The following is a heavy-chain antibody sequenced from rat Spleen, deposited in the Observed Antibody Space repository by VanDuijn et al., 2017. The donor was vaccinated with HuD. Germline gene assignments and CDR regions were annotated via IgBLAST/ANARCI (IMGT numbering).Heavy chain of an antibody. Sequence: QVQLKESGPGLVQPSQTLSLTCTVSGFSLTSYTVSWVRQPPGKGLEWIAAISSGGTTYYNSALKSRLSISRDTSKSQVFLKMSSLQTEDTAIYFCARGPPRDDSNYYYGYYFDYWGQGVMVTVSS. CDR3: ARGPPRDDSNYYYGYYFDY. CDR2: ISSGGTT. D-gene: IGHD1-12*02. CDR1: GFSLTSYT. J-gene: IGHJ2*01. V-gene: IGHV2-6*01.